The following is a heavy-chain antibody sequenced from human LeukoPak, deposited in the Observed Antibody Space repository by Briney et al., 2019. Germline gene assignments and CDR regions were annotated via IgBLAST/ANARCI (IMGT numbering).Heavy chain of an antibody. J-gene: IGHJ4*02. Sequence: ASVKVSCKASGYTFTSYDINWARQATGQGLEWMGWMNPNSGNTGYAQKFQGRVTMTRNTSISTAYMELSSLRPEDTAVYYCARASARRYGSGSYYNSRWGQGTLVTVSS. D-gene: IGHD3-10*01. CDR1: GYTFTSYD. V-gene: IGHV1-8*01. CDR3: ARASARRYGSGSYYNSR. CDR2: MNPNSGNT.